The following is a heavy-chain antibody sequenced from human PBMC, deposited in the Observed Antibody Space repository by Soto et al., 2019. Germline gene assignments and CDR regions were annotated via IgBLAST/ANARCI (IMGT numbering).Heavy chain of an antibody. J-gene: IGHJ4*02. Sequence: GGSLRLSCAASGFTFSSYSMNWVRQAPGKGLEWVSSISSSSSYIYYADSVKGRFTISRDNAKNSLYLQMNSLRAEDTAVYYCARGGVYSNYVGDYWGQGTLVTV. CDR1: GFTFSSYS. V-gene: IGHV3-21*01. CDR3: ARGGVYSNYVGDY. CDR2: ISSSSSYI. D-gene: IGHD4-4*01.